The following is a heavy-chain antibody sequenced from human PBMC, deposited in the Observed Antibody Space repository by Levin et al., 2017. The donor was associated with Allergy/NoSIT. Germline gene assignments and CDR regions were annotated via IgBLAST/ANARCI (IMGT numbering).Heavy chain of an antibody. J-gene: IGHJ4*02. CDR3: ATPARSSGWYYFDY. D-gene: IGHD6-19*01. V-gene: IGHV1-2*02. CDR2: INPNSGGT. CDR1: GYTFTGYY. Sequence: ASVKVSCKASGYTFTGYYMHWVRQAPGQGLEWMGWINPNSGGTNYAQKFQGRVTMTRDTSISTAYMELSRLRSDDTAVYYCATPARSSGWYYFDYWGQGTLVTVSS.